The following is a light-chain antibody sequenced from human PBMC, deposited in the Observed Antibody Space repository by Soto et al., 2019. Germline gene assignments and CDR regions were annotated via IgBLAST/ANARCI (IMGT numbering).Light chain of an antibody. CDR1: QSVSSNY. Sequence: EFVLTQSPGTLSLSPGERATLSCRAGQSVSSNYLAGYQQKPGQAPRLLIYGASSRATGIPDRFSGSGSGTDFTLTISRLEPEDFALYYCQQYGGSALFTFGPGTKVDIK. V-gene: IGKV3-20*01. CDR3: QQYGGSALFT. J-gene: IGKJ3*01. CDR2: GAS.